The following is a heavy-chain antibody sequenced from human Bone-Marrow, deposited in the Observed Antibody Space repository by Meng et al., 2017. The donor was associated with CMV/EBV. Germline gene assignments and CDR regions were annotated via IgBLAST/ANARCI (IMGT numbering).Heavy chain of an antibody. CDR2: INSDGSST. Sequence: GESLKISCAASGFTFSSYWMHWVRQAPGKGLVWVSRINSDGSSTSYADSVKGRFTISRDNAKNTLYLQMNSLRAEDTAVYFCAREYSSYYYYYYGMDVWGQGPTVTFYS. CDR1: GFTFSSYW. D-gene: IGHD6-6*01. J-gene: IGHJ6*02. V-gene: IGHV3-74*01. CDR3: AREYSSYYYYYYGMDV.